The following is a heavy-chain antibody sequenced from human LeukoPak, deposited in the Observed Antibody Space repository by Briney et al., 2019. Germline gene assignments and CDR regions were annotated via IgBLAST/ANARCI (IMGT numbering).Heavy chain of an antibody. CDR1: GDSIGSYY. D-gene: IGHD4/OR15-4a*01. CDR3: ARALMVKAFDI. CDR2: IYYSGST. V-gene: IGHV4-59*12. J-gene: IGHJ3*02. Sequence: SETLSLTCTVSGDSIGSYYWSWIRQPPGKGLEWIGYIYYSGSTHYNPSLKSRVTISVDTSKNQFSLKLSSVTAADTAVYYCARALMVKAFDIWGQGTMVTVSS.